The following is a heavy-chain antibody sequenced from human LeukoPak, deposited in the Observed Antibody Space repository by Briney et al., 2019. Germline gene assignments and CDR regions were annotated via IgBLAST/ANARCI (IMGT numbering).Heavy chain of an antibody. J-gene: IGHJ6*02. CDR3: AKDLNWNPPYYGMDV. CDR1: GFTFSSYS. V-gene: IGHV3-48*02. D-gene: IGHD1-20*01. CDR2: ISSSSSTI. Sequence: GGSLRLSCAASGFTFSSYSMNWVRQAPGKGLEWVSYISSSSSTIYYADSVKGRFTISRDNAKNSLYLQMNSLRDEDTAVYYCAKDLNWNPPYYGMDVWGQGTTVTVSS.